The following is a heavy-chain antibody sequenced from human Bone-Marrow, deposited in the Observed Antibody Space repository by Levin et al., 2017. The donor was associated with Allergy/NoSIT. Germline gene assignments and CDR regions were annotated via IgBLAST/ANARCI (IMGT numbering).Heavy chain of an antibody. D-gene: IGHD2-15*01. CDR1: GGTFSSYA. V-gene: IGHV1-69*13. CDR3: ARVGHCSGGSCYSMDYFDY. J-gene: IGHJ4*02. CDR2: IIPIFGTA. Sequence: ASVKVSCKASGGTFSSYAISWVRQAPGQGLEWMGGIIPIFGTANYAQKFQGRVTITADESTSTAYMELSSLRSEDTAVYYCARVGHCSGGSCYSMDYFDYWGQGTLVTVSS.